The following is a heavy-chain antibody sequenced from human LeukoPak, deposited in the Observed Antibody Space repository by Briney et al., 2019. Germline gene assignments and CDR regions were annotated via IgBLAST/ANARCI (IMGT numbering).Heavy chain of an antibody. CDR3: ARGYGDYEGHVAFDI. CDR2: IYPGDSDT. Sequence: GESLKISCKGSGYSFTSYWIGWVRQLPGKGLEWMGTIYPGDSDTRYSPSFQGQVTISADKSISTAYLQWSSLKASDTAMYYCARGYGDYEGHVAFDIWGQGTMVTVSS. D-gene: IGHD4-17*01. J-gene: IGHJ3*02. V-gene: IGHV5-51*01. CDR1: GYSFTSYW.